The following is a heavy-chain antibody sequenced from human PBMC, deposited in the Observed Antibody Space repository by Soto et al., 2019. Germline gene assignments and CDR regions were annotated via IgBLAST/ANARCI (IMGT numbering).Heavy chain of an antibody. CDR3: ARDRRGYSYGSPDY. Sequence: WGSLRLSCAASGFTFSSYSMNWVRQAPGKGLEWVSYISSSSSTIYYADSVKGRFTISRDNAKNSLYLQMNSLRDEDTAVYYCARDRRGYSYGSPDYWGQGTLVTVSS. CDR2: ISSSSSTI. V-gene: IGHV3-48*02. J-gene: IGHJ4*02. CDR1: GFTFSSYS. D-gene: IGHD5-18*01.